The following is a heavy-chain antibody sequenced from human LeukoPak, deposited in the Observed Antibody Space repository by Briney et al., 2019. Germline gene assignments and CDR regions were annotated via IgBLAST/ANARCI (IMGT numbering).Heavy chain of an antibody. Sequence: NTSETLSLTCTVSGGSISSYYWGWIRQPPGKGLEWIGYIYYSGSTNYNPSLKSRVTISVDTSKNQFSLKLSSVTAADTAVYYCARGPYGSGSYPGSGVDYWGQGTLVTVSS. CDR1: GGSISSYY. CDR2: IYYSGST. J-gene: IGHJ4*02. V-gene: IGHV4-59*01. CDR3: ARGPYGSGSYPGSGVDY. D-gene: IGHD3-10*01.